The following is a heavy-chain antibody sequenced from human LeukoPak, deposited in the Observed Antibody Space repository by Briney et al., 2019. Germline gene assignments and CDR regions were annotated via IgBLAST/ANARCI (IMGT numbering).Heavy chain of an antibody. D-gene: IGHD3-22*01. CDR1: GFSFSSST. J-gene: IGHJ4*02. CDR2: ITWTSSYI. V-gene: IGHV3-21*01. Sequence: GGSLRLSCAASGFSFSSSTMNWVRQAPGKGLEWVSSITWTSSYINYADSVKGRFTISRDNAKNSLFLQMNSLRAEDTAVYYCARAGSGYYYLWPHFDYWGQGTLVTVSS. CDR3: ARAGSGYYYLWPHFDY.